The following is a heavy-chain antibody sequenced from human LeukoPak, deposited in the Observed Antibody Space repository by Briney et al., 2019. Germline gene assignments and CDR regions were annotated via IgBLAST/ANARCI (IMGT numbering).Heavy chain of an antibody. CDR1: GFTFSSYA. V-gene: IGHV3-30-3*01. D-gene: IGHD2/OR15-2a*01. CDR2: ISYDGSNK. Sequence: PGGSLRLSCAASGFTFSSYAMHWVRQAPGKGLEWVAVISYDGSNKYYADSVKGRFTISRDNSKNTLYLQMNSLRAEDTAVYYCARGLSPAGAPADYFDYWGQGTLVTVSS. CDR3: ARGLSPAGAPADYFDY. J-gene: IGHJ4*02.